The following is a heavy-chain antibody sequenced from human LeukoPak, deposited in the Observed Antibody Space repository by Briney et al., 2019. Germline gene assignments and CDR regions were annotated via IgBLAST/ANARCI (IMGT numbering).Heavy chain of an antibody. J-gene: IGHJ4*02. Sequence: PGGSLRLSCAASGFTFSSYSMNWVRQAPGKGLEWVSSISSSSSYIYYADSVKGRFIISSDNAKHSLYLQMNRLRADDTAVYYCARNQDRYCSSTSCYQLGYWGQGTLVTVSS. CDR1: GFTFSSYS. CDR2: ISSSSSYI. V-gene: IGHV3-21*01. CDR3: ARNQDRYCSSTSCYQLGY. D-gene: IGHD2-2*01.